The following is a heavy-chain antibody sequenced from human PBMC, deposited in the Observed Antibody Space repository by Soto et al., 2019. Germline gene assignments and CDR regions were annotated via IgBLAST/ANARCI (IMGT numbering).Heavy chain of an antibody. CDR2: IYYSGNT. D-gene: IGHD3-16*01. CDR1: GGSISSGGNS. CDR3: ARDLGGLGEY. J-gene: IGHJ1*01. Sequence: QVQLQESGSGLVKPSQTLSLTCAVSGGSISSGGNSWSWIRQPPGKGLEWIGYIYYSGNTYYNPSLKSRVTISVDRSKNQFSLKLNSVTAADTAVYYCARDLGGLGEYWCQGTLVTVSS. V-gene: IGHV4-30-2*01.